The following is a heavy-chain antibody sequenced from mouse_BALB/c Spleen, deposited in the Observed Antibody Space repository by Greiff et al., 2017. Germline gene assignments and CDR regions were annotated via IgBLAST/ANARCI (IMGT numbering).Heavy chain of an antibody. V-gene: IGHV1-14*01. Sequence: VQLQQSGPELVKPGASVKMSCKASGYTFTSYVMHWVKQKPGQGLEWIGYINPYNDGTKYNEKFKGKATLTTDKSSSTAYMQLSRLTSEDSAVYFCARNRYDSAMDYWGQGTSVTVSS. CDR2: INPYNDGT. CDR3: ARNRYDSAMDY. D-gene: IGHD2-14*01. J-gene: IGHJ4*01. CDR1: GYTFTSYV.